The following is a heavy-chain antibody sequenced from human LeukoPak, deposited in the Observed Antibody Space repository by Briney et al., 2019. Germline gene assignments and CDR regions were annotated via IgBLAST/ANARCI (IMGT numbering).Heavy chain of an antibody. V-gene: IGHV1-18*01. D-gene: IGHD2-2*01. CDR1: GYTFANYG. J-gene: IGHJ4*02. Sequence: ASVKVSCKASGYTFANYGISWVRQAPGRGLEWMGWISAYNGNTNYAQKLRGRVTMTTDTSTSTAYMELRSLRSDDTAVYYCARNPSRYCSSAGCYGDYWGQGTLVTVSS. CDR2: ISAYNGNT. CDR3: ARNPSRYCSSAGCYGDY.